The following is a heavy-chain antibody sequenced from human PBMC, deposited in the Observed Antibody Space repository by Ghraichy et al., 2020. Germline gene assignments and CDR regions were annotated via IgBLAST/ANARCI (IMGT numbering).Heavy chain of an antibody. J-gene: IGHJ3*02. D-gene: IGHD6-6*01. V-gene: IGHV4-39*01. CDR2: VSYSGST. CDR3: AMILLAAPVLGAFDI. Sequence: SETLSLTCTVSGGSISSSSYFWGWIRQAPGKGLEWIGSVSYSGSTFYNPSLKSRVTIYVDTSGNQFSLKLRSVTAADTAVYYCAMILLAAPVLGAFDIWGKGNMVTVSS. CDR1: GGSISSSSYF.